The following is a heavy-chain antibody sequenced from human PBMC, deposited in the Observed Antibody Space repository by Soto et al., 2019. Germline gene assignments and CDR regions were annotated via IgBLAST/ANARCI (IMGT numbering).Heavy chain of an antibody. CDR3: ARVRGGLVGATTRYYYGMDV. J-gene: IGHJ6*02. Sequence: SVKVSCKASGGTFSSYAISWVRQAPGQGLEWMGGIIPIFGTANYAQKFQGRVTITADESTSTAYMELSSLRSEDTAVYYCARVRGGLVGATTRYYYGMDVWGQGTTVTVSS. CDR2: IIPIFGTA. V-gene: IGHV1-69*13. CDR1: GGTFSSYA. D-gene: IGHD1-26*01.